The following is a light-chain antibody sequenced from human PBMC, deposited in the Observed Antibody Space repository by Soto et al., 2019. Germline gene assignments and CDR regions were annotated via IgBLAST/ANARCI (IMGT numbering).Light chain of an antibody. V-gene: IGLV2-14*03. CDR2: DVS. Sequence: QSVLTQPASVSGSPGQSITISCTGTSSDIGAYDYVSWYQQHPGGVPKLLIYDVSSRPSGVSSRFSGSKFGNTASLTISGLQADDESDYYCSSFADSSARDYVFGGGTKVTVL. CDR1: SSDIGAYDY. J-gene: IGLJ1*01. CDR3: SSFADSSARDYV.